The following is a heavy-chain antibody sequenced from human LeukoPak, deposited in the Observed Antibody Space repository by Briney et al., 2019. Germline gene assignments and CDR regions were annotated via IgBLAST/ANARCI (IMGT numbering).Heavy chain of an antibody. CDR3: TRDRHGMAV. CDR1: GFTFSSYG. J-gene: IGHJ6*02. CDR2: IGAAGDT. Sequence: PGGSLRLSCAASGFTFSSYGMHWVRRGTGKGLEWVSAIGAAGDTYYQGSVKGRFTISRDEAKNFLYLQMNSLRVEDTAVYYCTRDRHGMAVWGQGTTVTVSS. V-gene: IGHV3-13*01.